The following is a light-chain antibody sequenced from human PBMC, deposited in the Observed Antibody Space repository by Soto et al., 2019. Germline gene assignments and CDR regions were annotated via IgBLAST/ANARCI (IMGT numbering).Light chain of an antibody. CDR1: SGHSNYA. J-gene: IGLJ7*01. Sequence: QSVLTQSPSASASLGASVKLTCTLSSGHSNYAIAWHQQQPEKGPRYLMKVNSGGSHIKGDGIPDRFSGSSSGAERYLFIPSLQSDDAADYHGQTWGTSRAIVVFGGGTQLTVL. V-gene: IGLV4-69*01. CDR3: QTWGTSRAIVV. CDR2: VNSGGSH.